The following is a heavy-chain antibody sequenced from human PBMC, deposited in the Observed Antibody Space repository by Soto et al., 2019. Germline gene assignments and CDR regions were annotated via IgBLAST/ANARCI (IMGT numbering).Heavy chain of an antibody. CDR1: GGSINDYY. Sequence: SETLSLTCTVSGGSINDYYWSWIRQTPGKGLEWVGFMYYSETTKYNPSLKGRVNMSLDTSKNQVSLHLQSVTAADTAVYYCARADRTTWDKWEYKWFDTWGQGTLVTVSP. J-gene: IGHJ5*02. CDR2: MYYSETT. V-gene: IGHV4-59*01. D-gene: IGHD1-26*01. CDR3: ARADRTTWDKWEYKWFDT.